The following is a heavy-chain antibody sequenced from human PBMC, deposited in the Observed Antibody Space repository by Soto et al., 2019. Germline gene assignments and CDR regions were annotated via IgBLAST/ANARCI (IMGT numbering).Heavy chain of an antibody. CDR2: FRAGGDDGTT. Sequence: GGSLRLSCVASGFTFSSYSMSWVRQAPGKGLEWVSGFRAGGDDGTTYYADSVKGRFTISRDNSKNTLFLNMDSLRVGDTATYYCVRGTPTPGLDIWGRGTTVTVSS. CDR3: VRGTPTPGLDI. CDR1: GFTFSSYS. D-gene: IGHD1-7*01. J-gene: IGHJ6*02. V-gene: IGHV3-23*01.